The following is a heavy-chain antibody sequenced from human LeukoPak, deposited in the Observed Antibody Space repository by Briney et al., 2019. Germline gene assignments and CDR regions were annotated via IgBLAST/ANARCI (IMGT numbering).Heavy chain of an antibody. CDR2: ISYDGSNK. Sequence: GGSLRLSCAASGFTFSSYAMHWVRQAPGKGLEWVAVISYDGSNKYYADSVKGRFTISRDNSKNTLYLQMNSLRAEDTAVYYCAKSHYYGSGSYDYWGQGTLVTVSS. V-gene: IGHV3-30*04. CDR3: AKSHYYGSGSYDY. CDR1: GFTFSSYA. D-gene: IGHD3-10*01. J-gene: IGHJ4*02.